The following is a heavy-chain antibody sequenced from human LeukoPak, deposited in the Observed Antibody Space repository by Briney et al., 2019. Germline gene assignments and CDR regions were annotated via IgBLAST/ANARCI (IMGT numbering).Heavy chain of an antibody. CDR1: GFTFSTSE. D-gene: IGHD6-19*01. CDR2: ISSSGTSK. V-gene: IGHV3-48*03. J-gene: IGHJ4*02. CDR3: AREGWYYFDY. Sequence: PGGSLRLSCAASGFTFSTSEMNWVRQAPGKGLECISYISSSGTSKYYADSVKGRFTISRDNAKNSLYLQMNSLRAEDTAVYYCAREGWYYFDYWGQGTLVTVSS.